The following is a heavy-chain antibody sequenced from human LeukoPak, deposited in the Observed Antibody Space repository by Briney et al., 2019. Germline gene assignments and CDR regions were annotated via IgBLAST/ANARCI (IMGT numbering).Heavy chain of an antibody. J-gene: IGHJ4*02. Sequence: SVKVSCKASGGTFSSYAISWVRQAPGQGLEWMGGIIPIFGTANYAQKFQRRVTITTDESTSTAYMELSSLRSEDTAVYYCARAAAMREYYFDYWGQGTLVTVSS. CDR3: ARAAAMREYYFDY. CDR1: GGTFSSYA. D-gene: IGHD2-2*01. V-gene: IGHV1-69*05. CDR2: IIPIFGTA.